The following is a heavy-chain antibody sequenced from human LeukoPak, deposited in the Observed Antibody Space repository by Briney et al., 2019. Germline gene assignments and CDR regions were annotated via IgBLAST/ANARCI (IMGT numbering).Heavy chain of an antibody. CDR2: ISSDGTTE. V-gene: IGHV3-30-3*01. CDR3: ARGRDSGSFIIDY. J-gene: IGHJ4*01. D-gene: IGHD3-10*01. Sequence: TGGSLRLSCAGSGFTFASYAVHWVRQAPGKRLEWVAFISSDGTTEHYRDSVKGRFTLSRDNSKNTVSLQMNSLGTEDTAVYYCARGRDSGSFIIDYWGHGTLVTVSS. CDR1: GFTFASYA.